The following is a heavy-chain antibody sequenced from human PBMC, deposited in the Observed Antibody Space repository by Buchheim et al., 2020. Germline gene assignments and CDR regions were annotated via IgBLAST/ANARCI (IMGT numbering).Heavy chain of an antibody. CDR2: IIPLFGTP. CDR1: GGSFANSA. CDR3: ATGTRDVLRHFDRKNYYGMDV. Sequence: QVHLVQSGAEVKKPGSSVRVSCKASGGSFANSAINWVRQAPGQGLEWMGGIIPLFGTPDYAPKFQGRVTIPAERFTPTVYMELSSLRSEDTAVYYCATGTRDVLRHFDRKNYYGMDVWGQGT. J-gene: IGHJ6*02. D-gene: IGHD3-9*01. V-gene: IGHV1-69*01.